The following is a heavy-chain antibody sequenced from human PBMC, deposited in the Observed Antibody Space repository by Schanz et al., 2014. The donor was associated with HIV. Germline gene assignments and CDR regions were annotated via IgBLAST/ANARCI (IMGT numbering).Heavy chain of an antibody. CDR2: INAYNGNT. CDR1: GYTFSDYS. J-gene: IGHJ4*02. CDR3: ARGAAEMATMTPWRY. D-gene: IGHD5-12*01. V-gene: IGHV1-18*04. Sequence: QVQLVQSGAEVKMPGASVKVSCKSSGYTFSDYSMHWLRQAPGQGLEWMGWINAYNGNTHYAQKFQGRVTMTTDTSTSTAYMDLRSLRSDDTAVYYCARGAAEMATMTPWRYWGQGTLVTVSS.